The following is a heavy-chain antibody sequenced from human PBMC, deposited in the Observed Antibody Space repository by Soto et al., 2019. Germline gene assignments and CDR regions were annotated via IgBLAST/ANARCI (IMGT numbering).Heavy chain of an antibody. V-gene: IGHV4-30-4*01. D-gene: IGHD3-9*01. CDR3: ARDPLRYFDWSAKDYYYYYGMDV. CDR2: IYYSGST. Sequence: SETLSLTCTVSGGSISSGDYYWSWIRQPPGKGLEWIGYIYYSGSTYYNPSLKSRVTISVDTSKNQFSLKLSSVTAADTAVDYGARDPLRYFDWSAKDYYYYYGMDVWGQGTTVTVSS. CDR1: GGSISSGDYY. J-gene: IGHJ6*02.